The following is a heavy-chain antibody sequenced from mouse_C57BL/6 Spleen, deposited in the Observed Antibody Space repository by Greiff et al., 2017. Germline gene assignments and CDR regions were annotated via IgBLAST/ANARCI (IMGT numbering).Heavy chain of an antibody. Sequence: DVQLVESEGGLVQPGSSMKLSCTASGFTFSDYYMAWVRQVPEKGLEWVANINYDGSSTYYLDSLKSRFIISRDNAKNILYLQMSSLKSEDTATYYCAREAAQSYFDYWGQGTTLTVSS. D-gene: IGHD3-2*02. CDR1: GFTFSDYY. J-gene: IGHJ2*01. CDR2: INYDGSST. V-gene: IGHV5-16*01. CDR3: AREAAQSYFDY.